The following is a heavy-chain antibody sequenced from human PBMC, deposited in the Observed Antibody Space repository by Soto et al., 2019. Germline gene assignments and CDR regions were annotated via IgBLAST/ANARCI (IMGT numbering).Heavy chain of an antibody. D-gene: IGHD3-3*01. Sequence: EVQLLESGGGLVQPGGSLRLSCAASGFTFSSYAMSWVRQAPGKGLEWVSAISGSGGSTYYADSVKGRFTISRDNSKNTLYLQMNSVRAEDTAVYYCAKDPSARFLEWLPKGPWFDPWGQGTLVTVSS. CDR3: AKDPSARFLEWLPKGPWFDP. J-gene: IGHJ5*02. V-gene: IGHV3-23*01. CDR2: ISGSGGST. CDR1: GFTFSSYA.